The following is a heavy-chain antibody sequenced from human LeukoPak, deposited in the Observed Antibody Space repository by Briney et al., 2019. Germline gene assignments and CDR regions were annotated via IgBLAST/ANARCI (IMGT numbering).Heavy chain of an antibody. D-gene: IGHD5-24*01. J-gene: IGHJ4*02. CDR2: INPSGGST. V-gene: IGHV1-46*01. CDR1: GYTFTSYY. CDR3: ARGGEMATVPHLYYFDD. Sequence: ASVKVSCTASGYTFTSYYMHWVRQAPGQGPEWMGIINPSGGSTTYAQKFQGRVTMTRDTSTTTVYMELSSLRSEDTAVYYCARGGEMATVPHLYYFDDWGQGTLVTVSS.